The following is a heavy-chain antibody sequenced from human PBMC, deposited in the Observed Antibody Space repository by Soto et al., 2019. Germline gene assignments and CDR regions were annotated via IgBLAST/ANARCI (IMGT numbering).Heavy chain of an antibody. V-gene: IGHV4-59*12. Sequence: SETLSLTCIVSGGSISNYYWSWIRQPPGKGLEWIGYIYYRGSTNYNPSLKSRVTISVDTSKNQFSLKLSSVTAADTAVYYCATFTIFGVVNLFAPWGQGTLVTVSS. CDR1: GGSISNYY. CDR2: IYYRGST. CDR3: ATFTIFGVVNLFAP. J-gene: IGHJ5*02. D-gene: IGHD3-3*01.